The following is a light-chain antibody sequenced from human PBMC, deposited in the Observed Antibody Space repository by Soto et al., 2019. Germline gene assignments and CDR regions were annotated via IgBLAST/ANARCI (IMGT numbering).Light chain of an antibody. V-gene: IGKV1-39*01. CDR2: ATS. CDR1: QGVSKY. CDR3: QQTYSSPWT. Sequence: DIQLTQSPSSLSASVGDRVTITCRGSQGVSKYLNWYQQKPGRAPMLLIYATSNLQHGVPSRFSGNGSGTNFTLTIASLQPEDLGTYYCQQTYSSPWTFGQGTRVAIK. J-gene: IGKJ1*01.